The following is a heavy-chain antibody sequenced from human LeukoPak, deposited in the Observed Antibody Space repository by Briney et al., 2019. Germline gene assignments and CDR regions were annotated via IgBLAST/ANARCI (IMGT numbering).Heavy chain of an antibody. CDR2: IKSKTDGGTT. Sequence: PGGSLRLSCAASGFTFSNAWMSWVRQAPGKGLEWVGRIKSKTDGGTTDYAAPVKGRFTISRDDSKNTLYLQMNTLRVEDTAVYYCSRGAARMVEMGTIISFEYWGQGTLVTVSS. V-gene: IGHV3-15*01. J-gene: IGHJ4*02. CDR3: SRGAARMVEMGTIISFEY. D-gene: IGHD5-24*01. CDR1: GFTFSNAW.